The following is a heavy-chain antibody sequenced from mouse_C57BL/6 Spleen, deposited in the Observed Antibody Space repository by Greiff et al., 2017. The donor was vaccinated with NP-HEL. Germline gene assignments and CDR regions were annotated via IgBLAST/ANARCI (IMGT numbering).Heavy chain of an antibody. J-gene: IGHJ2*01. CDR3: TTWDYGDY. Sequence: EVKLVESGAELVRPGASVKLSCTASGFNIKDDYMHWVKQRPEQGLEWIGWIDPENGDTEYASKFQGKATITADTSSNTAYLQLSSLTSEDTAVYYCTTWDYGDYWGQGTTLTVSS. CDR2: IDPENGDT. V-gene: IGHV14-4*01. CDR1: GFNIKDDY. D-gene: IGHD2-4*01.